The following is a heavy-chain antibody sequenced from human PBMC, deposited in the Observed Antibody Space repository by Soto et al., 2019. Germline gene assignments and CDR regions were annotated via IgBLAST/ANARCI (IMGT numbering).Heavy chain of an antibody. CDR1: GYTFNRHD. D-gene: IGHD6-19*01. CDR3: AREGLYGSIQDNTFDI. Sequence: QVQLVQSGAEVKRSGVSVRISCKASGYTFNRHDINWVRQATGQGPEWIGWMNPNSGNTGYAQKFQGRVTMTRDSSITTAYMDLSSLTSEDTAIYYCAREGLYGSIQDNTFDIWGQGTMVSVSS. CDR2: MNPNSGNT. J-gene: IGHJ3*02. V-gene: IGHV1-8*01.